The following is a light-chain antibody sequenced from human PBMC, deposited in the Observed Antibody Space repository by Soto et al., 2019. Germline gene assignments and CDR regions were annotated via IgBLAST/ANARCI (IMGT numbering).Light chain of an antibody. CDR3: CSYTSSGIS. J-gene: IGLJ2*01. V-gene: IGLV2-14*01. CDR1: SNDIGGYNY. CDR2: EVS. Sequence: QSVLTQPASVSGSPGQSITISCIGTSNDIGGYNYVSWYQQHPGEAPKLMIFEVSNRPSGVSNRFSGSKSDNTASLTISGLQTEDEADYYCCSYTSSGISFGGGTKLTVL.